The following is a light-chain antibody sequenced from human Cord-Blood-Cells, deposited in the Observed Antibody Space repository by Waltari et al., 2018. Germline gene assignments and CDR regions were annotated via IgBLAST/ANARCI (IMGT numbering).Light chain of an antibody. CDR1: QSISSY. CDR3: QQSYSTPYS. V-gene: IGKV1-39*01. Sequence: DIQMTQPPSSLSASVGDTVTITCRASQSISSYLNWYQQKPGKAPKLLIYAASSLQSGVPSRFSGSGSGTDFTLTSSSQQPEDFATYYCQQSYSTPYSFGQGTKLEIK. J-gene: IGKJ2*03. CDR2: AAS.